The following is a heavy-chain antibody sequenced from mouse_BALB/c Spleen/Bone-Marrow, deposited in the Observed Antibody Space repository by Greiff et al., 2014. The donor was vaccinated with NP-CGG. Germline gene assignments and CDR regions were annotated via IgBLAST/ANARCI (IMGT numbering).Heavy chain of an antibody. CDR2: ISDGGTYT. Sequence: EVQLVESGGGLVKPGGSLKLSCAASGFTFSDFYMFWFRQTPEKRLEWVATISDGGTYTYYPDSVRGRFTISRDSAKNNLYLQMSSLKSEDTAIYYCARSGERYGAMDYWGQGTSVTVSS. V-gene: IGHV5-4*02. CDR3: ARSGERYGAMDY. CDR1: GFTFSDFY. J-gene: IGHJ4*01. D-gene: IGHD1-1*02.